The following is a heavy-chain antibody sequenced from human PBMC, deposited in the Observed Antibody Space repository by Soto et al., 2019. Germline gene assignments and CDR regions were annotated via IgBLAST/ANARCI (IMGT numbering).Heavy chain of an antibody. CDR3: ARATNYDFWSGYSTEYNWFDP. V-gene: IGHV1-8*01. CDR1: GYTFTSYD. CDR2: MNPNSGNT. J-gene: IGHJ5*02. D-gene: IGHD3-3*01. Sequence: ASVKVSCKAFGYTFTSYDINWVRQATGRGLEWMGWMNPNSGNTGYAQKFQGRVTMTRNTSISTAYMELSSLRSEDTAVYYCARATNYDFWSGYSTEYNWFDPWGQGTLVTVSS.